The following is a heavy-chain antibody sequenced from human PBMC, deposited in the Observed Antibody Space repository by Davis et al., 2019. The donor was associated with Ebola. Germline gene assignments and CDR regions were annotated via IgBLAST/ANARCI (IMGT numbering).Heavy chain of an antibody. J-gene: IGHJ3*02. CDR2: ISGSGGST. CDR3: ARDSGGGYCSGGSCYDSFDI. Sequence: GESLKISCTDSVITFSSYAMTWVRQAPGKGLEWVSAISGSGGSTYYADSVKGRFTISRDNSKKTLYLQMNSLRDEDTAVYYCARDSGGGYCSGGSCYDSFDIWGQGTMVTVSS. D-gene: IGHD2-15*01. V-gene: IGHV3-23*01. CDR1: VITFSSYA.